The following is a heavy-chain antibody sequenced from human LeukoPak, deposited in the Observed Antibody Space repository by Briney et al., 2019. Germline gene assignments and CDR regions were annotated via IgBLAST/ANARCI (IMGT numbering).Heavy chain of an antibody. CDR1: GYTFTGYY. V-gene: IGHV1-2*06. Sequence: ASVKVSCKASGYTFTGYYMHWVRQAPGQGLEWMGRINPNSGGTNYAQKFQGRVTMTRDTSISTAYMELSRLRSDDTAVYYCARVAAAGYSFDYWGQGTLVTVSS. CDR3: ARVAAAGYSFDY. D-gene: IGHD6-13*01. CDR2: INPNSGGT. J-gene: IGHJ4*02.